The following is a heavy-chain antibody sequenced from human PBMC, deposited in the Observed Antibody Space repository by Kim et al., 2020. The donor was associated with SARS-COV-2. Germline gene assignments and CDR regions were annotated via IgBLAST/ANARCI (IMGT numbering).Heavy chain of an antibody. CDR2: VYTVGST. CDR1: GGSIRSSAYH. J-gene: IGHJ4*02. V-gene: IGHV4-39*02. Sequence: SETLSLTCTVSGGSIRSSAYHWCWIRQPPGKGLEWIGCVYTVGSTYFNPSLKSRISISIDTSKNHFSLSLTSVTAADTAVYYCAGLPVGILHNIKTLGRDYWGQGTLVTVSS. CDR3: AGLPVGILHNIKTLGRDY. D-gene: IGHD1-1*01.